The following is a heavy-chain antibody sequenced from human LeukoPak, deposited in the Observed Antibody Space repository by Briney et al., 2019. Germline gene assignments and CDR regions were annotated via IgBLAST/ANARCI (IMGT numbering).Heavy chain of an antibody. D-gene: IGHD5-18*01. J-gene: IGHJ4*02. CDR1: GYTLTELS. CDR2: FDPEDGET. CDR3: ATGPIQLWPVGGDY. Sequence: ASVKVSCKVSGYTLTELSMHWVRQAPGKELEWMGGFDPEDGETIYAQKFQGRVTMTEDTSTDTAYMELSSLRSEDTAVYYCATGPIQLWPVGGDYWGQGTLVTVSS. V-gene: IGHV1-24*01.